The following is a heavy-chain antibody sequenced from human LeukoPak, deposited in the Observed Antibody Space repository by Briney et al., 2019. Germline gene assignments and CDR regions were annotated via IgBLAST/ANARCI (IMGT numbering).Heavy chain of an antibody. V-gene: IGHV3-23*01. CDR2: ISGSGGST. D-gene: IGHD6-19*01. CDR3: AKTYSSGWYNWFDP. Sequence: RPGGSLRLSCAASGFTFSSYAMSWVRQAPGKGLEWVSAISGSGGSTYYADSVKGRFTISRDNSKNTLYLQMNSLRAEDTAVYYCAKTYSSGWYNWFDPWGQGTLVTVSS. J-gene: IGHJ5*02. CDR1: GFTFSSYA.